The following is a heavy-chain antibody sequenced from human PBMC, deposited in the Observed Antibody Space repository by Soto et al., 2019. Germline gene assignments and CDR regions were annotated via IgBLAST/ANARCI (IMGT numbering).Heavy chain of an antibody. V-gene: IGHV4-34*01. CDR2: INHSGST. CDR3: ARGASIGARSRAPGGMDV. Sequence: PSETLSLTCAVYGGSFSGYYWSWIRQPPGKGLEWIGEINHSGSTNYNPSLKSRVTISVDTSKNQFSLKLSSVTAADTAVYYCARGASIGARSRAPGGMDVWGQGTTVTVSS. J-gene: IGHJ6*02. CDR1: GGSFSGYY. D-gene: IGHD6-6*01.